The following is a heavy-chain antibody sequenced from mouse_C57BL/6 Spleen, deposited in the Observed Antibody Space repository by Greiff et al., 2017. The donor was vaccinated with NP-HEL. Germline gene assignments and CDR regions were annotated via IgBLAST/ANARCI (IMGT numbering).Heavy chain of an antibody. V-gene: IGHV1-64*01. CDR1: GYTFTSYW. D-gene: IGHD1-1*01. J-gene: IGHJ2*01. Sequence: QVQLQQPGAALVKPGASVKLSCKASGYTFTSYWMHWVKQRPGQGLEWIGMIHPYSGSTNYNEKFKSKATLTVDKSSSTAYMQLSSLTSEDSAVYDCARSYYGSSSGYWGQGTTLTVSS. CDR3: ARSYYGSSSGY. CDR2: IHPYSGST.